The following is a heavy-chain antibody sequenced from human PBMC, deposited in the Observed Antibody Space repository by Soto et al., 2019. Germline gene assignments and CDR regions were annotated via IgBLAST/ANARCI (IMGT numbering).Heavy chain of an antibody. D-gene: IGHD3-3*01. J-gene: IGHJ6*02. V-gene: IGHV4-39*01. CDR2: INFSGST. Sequence: QLQLQESGPGLVKPSETLSLTCTVSGGSISSSSYFWGWLRQTPGKGLEWIGSINFSGSTYYNPSLKSRVTISVDTSKNHFSLKLTSVTAADTAVYYCARHQITIFAVVIIPSYGLDVWGQGTTVTVSS. CDR3: ARHQITIFAVVIIPSYGLDV. CDR1: GGSISSSSYF.